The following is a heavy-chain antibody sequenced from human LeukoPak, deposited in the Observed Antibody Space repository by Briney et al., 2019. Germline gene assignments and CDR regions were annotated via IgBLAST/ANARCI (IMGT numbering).Heavy chain of an antibody. CDR1: GGSISSTNW. D-gene: IGHD2/OR15-2a*01. CDR3: AREGGPFRPLDY. J-gene: IGHJ4*02. CDR2: VDRLGST. V-gene: IGHV4-4*02. Sequence: PSGTLSLTCGVSGGSISSTNWWTWVRQPPGKGLEWIGKVDRLGSTNYNPSLGSRVTISIDKSENHVSLKLTSVTAADTAVYYCAREGGPFRPLDYSGQGTLVTVSS.